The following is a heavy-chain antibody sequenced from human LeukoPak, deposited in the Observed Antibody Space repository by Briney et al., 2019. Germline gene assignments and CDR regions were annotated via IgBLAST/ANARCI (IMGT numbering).Heavy chain of an antibody. CDR1: GGSISSYY. J-gene: IGHJ6*02. V-gene: IGHV4-59*01. D-gene: IGHD3-22*01. CDR2: IYYSGGT. Sequence: SETLSLTCTVSGGSISSYYWSWIRQPPGKGLEWIGYIYYSGGTDYNPSLKSRVTISVDTSKNQFFLKLSSVTAADTAVYYCARGGQPNYYDSSGYYISGSYGMDVWGQGTTVTVSS. CDR3: ARGGQPNYYDSSGYYISGSYGMDV.